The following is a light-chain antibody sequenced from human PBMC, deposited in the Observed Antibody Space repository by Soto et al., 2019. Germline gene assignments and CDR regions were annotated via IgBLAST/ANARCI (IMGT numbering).Light chain of an antibody. V-gene: IGKV1-27*01. CDR2: GAS. CDR1: QGISNY. Sequence: DIQMTQSPSSLSASVGDRVTITCRASQGISNYLAWYQQKPGKVPKLLIYGASTVQAGVPSRYSGSGSGTDFTLTISCLQPEDAATYFCQNYTSYSRFTFVPGTKVDLK. J-gene: IGKJ3*01. CDR3: QNYTSYSRFT.